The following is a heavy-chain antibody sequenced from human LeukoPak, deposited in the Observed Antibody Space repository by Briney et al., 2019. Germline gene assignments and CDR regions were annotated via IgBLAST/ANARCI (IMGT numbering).Heavy chain of an antibody. CDR3: ARTRITMNYDAFDI. J-gene: IGHJ3*02. Sequence: ASVKVSCKASGYTFTDYYINWVRQAPGQGLEWMGWISAYNGNTNYAQKLQGRVTMTTDTSTSTAYMELSSLRSEDTAVYYCARTRITMNYDAFDIWSQGTMVTVSS. V-gene: IGHV1-18*04. D-gene: IGHD3-22*01. CDR1: GYTFTDYY. CDR2: ISAYNGNT.